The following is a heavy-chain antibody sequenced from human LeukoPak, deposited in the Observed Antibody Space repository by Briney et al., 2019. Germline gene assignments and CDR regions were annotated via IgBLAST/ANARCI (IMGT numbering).Heavy chain of an antibody. D-gene: IGHD2-2*01. V-gene: IGHV4-34*01. CDR2: INHSGST. CDR1: GGSFSGYY. CDR3: ARGSGGDIVVVPAPVSMHLSFDY. J-gene: IGHJ4*02. Sequence: SETLSLTCAVYGGSFSGYYWSWIRQPPGKGLEWIGEINHSGSTNYNPSLKSRVTISVDTSKNQFSLKLSSVTAADTAVYYCARGSGGDIVVVPAPVSMHLSFDYWGQGTLVTVSS.